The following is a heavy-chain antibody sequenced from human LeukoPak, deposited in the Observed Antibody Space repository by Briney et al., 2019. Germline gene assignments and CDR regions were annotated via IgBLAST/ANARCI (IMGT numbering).Heavy chain of an antibody. CDR1: GFSRSTRGVG. D-gene: IGHD4-17*01. Sequence: SGPTLVKPTQTLTLTCTFSGFSRSTRGVGVGWIRQPPGKALEWLALNYWNDDKRYSPSIKSRLTIMKDTCKNQGALAMTNMYPVDTATYYCPHSHGDYIFEFWRRGTLVTVSS. CDR2: NYWNDDK. V-gene: IGHV2-5*01. CDR3: PHSHGDYIFEF. J-gene: IGHJ4*02.